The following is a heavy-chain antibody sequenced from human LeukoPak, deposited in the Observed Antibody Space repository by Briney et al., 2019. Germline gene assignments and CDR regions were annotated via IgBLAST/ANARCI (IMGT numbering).Heavy chain of an antibody. CDR2: ISSSGSTI. D-gene: IGHD3-10*01. CDR3: AREKNVLLWFGEYRGHY. Sequence: PGGSLRLSCAASGFTFSDYYMSWIRQAPGKGPEWVSYISSSGSTIYYADSVKGRFTISRDNAKNSLYLQMNSLRAEDTAVYYCAREKNVLLWFGEYRGHYWGQGTLVTVSS. J-gene: IGHJ4*02. V-gene: IGHV3-11*01. CDR1: GFTFSDYY.